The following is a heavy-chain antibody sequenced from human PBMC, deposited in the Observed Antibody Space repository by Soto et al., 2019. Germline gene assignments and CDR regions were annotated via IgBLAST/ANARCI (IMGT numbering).Heavy chain of an antibody. CDR1: GYSFTSYW. J-gene: IGHJ6*02. CDR3: ARHFTMVRGVIRYYYGMDV. V-gene: IGHV5-51*01. D-gene: IGHD3-10*01. CDR2: IYPGDSDT. Sequence: PGESLKISCKGSGYSFTSYWIGWVRQMPGKGLEWMGIIYPGDSDTRYSPSFQGQVPISADNSISTAYLQWSSLKASDTAMYYFARHFTMVRGVIRYYYGMDVWGQGTTVTVSS.